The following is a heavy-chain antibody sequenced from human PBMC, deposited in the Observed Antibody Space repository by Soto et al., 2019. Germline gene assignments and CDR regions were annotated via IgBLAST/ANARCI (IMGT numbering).Heavy chain of an antibody. Sequence: SVKVSCKASGGTFSSYTISWVRQAPGQGLEWMGRIIPILGIANYAQKFQGRVTITADKSTSTAYMELSSLRSEDTAVYYCARRRSYGSSDYYYYMDVWGKGTTVTDSS. V-gene: IGHV1-69*02. J-gene: IGHJ6*03. D-gene: IGHD5-18*01. CDR3: ARRRSYGSSDYYYYMDV. CDR1: GGTFSSYT. CDR2: IIPILGIA.